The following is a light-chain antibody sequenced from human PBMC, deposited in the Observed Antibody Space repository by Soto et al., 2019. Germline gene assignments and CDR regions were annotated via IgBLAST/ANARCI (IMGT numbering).Light chain of an antibody. Sequence: QSALTQPASVSGSPGQAITISCTGTSSDVGGYNFVSWYQQYPGNAPTLMIFEVSDRPSGVSNRFSGSKSGNTASLTISGLQAEAEADYYCSSYTSNTTRVFGGGTKLTVL. CDR1: SSDVGGYNF. CDR2: EVS. J-gene: IGLJ3*02. CDR3: SSYTSNTTRV. V-gene: IGLV2-14*01.